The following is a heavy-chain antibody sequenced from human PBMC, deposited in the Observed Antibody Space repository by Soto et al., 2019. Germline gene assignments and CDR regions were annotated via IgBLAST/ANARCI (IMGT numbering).Heavy chain of an antibody. D-gene: IGHD6-13*01. Sequence: QVQLVESGGGVVQPGRSLRLSCAASGFTFSSYGMHWVRQAPGKGLEWVAVIWYDGSNKYYADSVKGRFTISRDNSKNTLYPQMNSLRAEDTAVYYCAHEQQLVFQHWGQGTLVTVSS. CDR1: GFTFSSYG. V-gene: IGHV3-33*06. CDR2: IWYDGSNK. J-gene: IGHJ1*01. CDR3: AHEQQLVFQH.